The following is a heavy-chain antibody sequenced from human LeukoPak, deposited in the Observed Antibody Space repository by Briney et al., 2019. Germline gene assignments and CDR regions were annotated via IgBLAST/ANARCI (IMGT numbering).Heavy chain of an antibody. CDR1: GGSISNNLYY. D-gene: IGHD3-10*01. Sequence: SETLSLTCTVSGGSISNNLYYWVWIRQPPGKGLEWTGSVFYTGITYYNPSLKSRVTIPVDTSKNQFSLKLTSVTAADTAVYYCARGGGTMVRGVYPFDYWGQGTLVTVSS. V-gene: IGHV4-39*07. J-gene: IGHJ4*02. CDR3: ARGGGTMVRGVYPFDY. CDR2: VFYTGIT.